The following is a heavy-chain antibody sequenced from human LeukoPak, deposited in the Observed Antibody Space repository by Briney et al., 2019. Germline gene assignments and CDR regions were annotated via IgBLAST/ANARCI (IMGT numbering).Heavy chain of an antibody. CDR3: ARFKGGTGFDY. V-gene: IGHV4-39*01. CDR2: ISSSGKA. J-gene: IGHJ4*02. D-gene: IGHD1-26*01. Sequence: PSETLSLTCAVSGGSITTTDFDWAWIRQPPGQGFEWIATISSSGKAYYYPSLMSRATISVDTSKNQFSLDVTSVTAADTGLFYCARFKGGTGFDYWGRGILVIVS. CDR1: GGSITTTDFD.